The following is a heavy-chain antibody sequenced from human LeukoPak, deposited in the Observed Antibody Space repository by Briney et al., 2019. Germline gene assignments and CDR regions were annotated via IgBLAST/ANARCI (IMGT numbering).Heavy chain of an antibody. CDR2: IRNCSSYI. CDR1: GLPFISYS. D-gene: IGHD6-19*01. CDR3: AREPPASSGWSDGLFDY. J-gene: IGHJ4*02. V-gene: IGHV3-21*06. Sequence: GGSLRLPVPPPGLPFISYSINWFRQAPGKGRKWASSIRNCSSYIYYADSVKGRFTISRDNAKNSLYLQMNSLRDEDTAVYFCAREPPASSGWSDGLFDYWGQGTLVTVSS.